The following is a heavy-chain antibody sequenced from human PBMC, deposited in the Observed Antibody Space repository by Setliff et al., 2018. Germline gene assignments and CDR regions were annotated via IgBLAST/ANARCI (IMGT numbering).Heavy chain of an antibody. Sequence: GESLKISCAASGFTFSSYAMSWVRQAPGKGPEWVSGLNDVGHNTYYADSVKGRFTISRDNSKNTLYLQMNSLRAEDAAVYYCAKHVLSSGWPNDAFDFWGQGTMVTVSS. CDR3: AKHVLSSGWPNDAFDF. D-gene: IGHD6-25*01. J-gene: IGHJ3*01. V-gene: IGHV3-23*01. CDR1: GFTFSSYA. CDR2: LNDVGHNT.